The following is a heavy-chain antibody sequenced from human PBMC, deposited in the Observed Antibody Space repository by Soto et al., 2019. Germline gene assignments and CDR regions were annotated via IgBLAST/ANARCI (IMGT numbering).Heavy chain of an antibody. J-gene: IGHJ6*02. V-gene: IGHV1-18*01. CDR3: AREGPAPYYYYGMDV. CDR1: GYSFTTYG. CDR2: ISAYNGNT. Sequence: QVQLVQSGGEVKKPGASVKVSCKTSGYSFTTYGISWVRQAPGQGLEWMGWISAYNGNTNYAQKLQGRGTMTTDTSTSTAYMELRSLRSDDTAVDYCAREGPAPYYYYGMDVWGQGSTVTVSS.